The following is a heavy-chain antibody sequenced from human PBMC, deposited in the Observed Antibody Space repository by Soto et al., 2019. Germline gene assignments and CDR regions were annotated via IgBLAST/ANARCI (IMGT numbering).Heavy chain of an antibody. J-gene: IGHJ4*02. CDR1: GFTFSSYA. D-gene: IGHD3-3*01. CDR3: AKARAQYYDFWSGYPVDY. CDR2: ISGSGGST. V-gene: IGHV3-23*01. Sequence: GGSLRLSCAASGFTFSSYAMSWVRQAPGKGLEWVSVISGSGGSTYYADSVKGRFTISRDNSKNSLYLQMNSLRAEDTAVYYCAKARAQYYDFWSGYPVDYWGQGTLVTVSS.